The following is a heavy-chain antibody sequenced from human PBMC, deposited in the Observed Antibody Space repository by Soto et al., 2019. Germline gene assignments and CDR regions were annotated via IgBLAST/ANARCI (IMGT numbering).Heavy chain of an antibody. J-gene: IGHJ4*02. Sequence: EVQLLESGGGLVQPGGSLRLSCAASGFTFSSFVMGWVRQAPGKGLEWVSAIGGRDGATYYPDSVKGRFTISRDNSRNTLYLRMNSLRVDDTAVYYCAKRRGEGFFDYWGQGTLVTVSS. CDR1: GFTFSSFV. CDR2: IGGRDGAT. V-gene: IGHV3-23*01. D-gene: IGHD3-16*01. CDR3: AKRRGEGFFDY.